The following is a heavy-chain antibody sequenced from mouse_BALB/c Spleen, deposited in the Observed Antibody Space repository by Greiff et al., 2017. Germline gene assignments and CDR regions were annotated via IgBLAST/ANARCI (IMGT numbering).Heavy chain of an antibody. CDR2: IYPGSGNT. V-gene: IGHV1-77*01. CDR3: ARAGEYYFDY. CDR1: GYTFTDYY. J-gene: IGHJ2*01. Sequence: VQLQQSGAELARPGASVKLSCKASGYTFTDYYINWVKQRTGQGLEWIGEIYPGSGNTYYNEKFKGKATLTADKSSSTAYMQLSSLTSEDSAVYFCARAGEYYFDYWGQGTTLTVSS.